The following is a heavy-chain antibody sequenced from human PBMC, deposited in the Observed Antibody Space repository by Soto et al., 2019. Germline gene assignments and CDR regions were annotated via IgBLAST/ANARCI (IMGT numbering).Heavy chain of an antibody. CDR1: GLSLSSIGVA. V-gene: IGHV2-5*01. CDR3: AHSASVPCCYYFDS. D-gene: IGHD1-26*01. Sequence: SGPTLVNPTQTLTLTCTFSGLSLSSIGVAVGWIRQPPGKALEWLALLYWNDDRRYSPSLKGRLTITKDTSKNQVVLTMTNMDPADTATYYCAHSASVPCCYYFDSWGQGTLVTVSS. J-gene: IGHJ4*02. CDR2: LYWNDDR.